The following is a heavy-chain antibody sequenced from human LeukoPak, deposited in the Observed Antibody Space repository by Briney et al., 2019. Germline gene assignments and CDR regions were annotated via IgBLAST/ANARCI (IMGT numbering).Heavy chain of an antibody. CDR2: IYYSGNI. CDR1: DGSISPYY. J-gene: IGHJ5*02. CDR3: ASFSIFGVVRGFDP. D-gene: IGHD3-3*02. V-gene: IGHV4-59*01. Sequence: SETLSLTCTVSDGSISPYYWTWIRQPPGKALEWIGFIYYSGNIHYNPSLKSQVTKSMDTSKNQFSLKLSYVPGADRAVYYCASFSIFGVVRGFDPWGQGTLVTVS.